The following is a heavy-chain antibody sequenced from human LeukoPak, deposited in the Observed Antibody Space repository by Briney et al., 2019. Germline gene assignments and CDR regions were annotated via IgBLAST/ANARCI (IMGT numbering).Heavy chain of an antibody. Sequence: ASVKVSCKASGYTFTKYGISWVRQAPGKGVEWVGWISAYNGNTNYAQKLQGRVTMTTDTSTSTAYMELRSLRSDDTAVYYCARDPEPVRWGVTSFFDSWGQGTLVTVSS. CDR2: ISAYNGNT. J-gene: IGHJ4*02. CDR1: GYTFTKYG. CDR3: ARDPEPVRWGVTSFFDS. D-gene: IGHD3-10*01. V-gene: IGHV1-18*01.